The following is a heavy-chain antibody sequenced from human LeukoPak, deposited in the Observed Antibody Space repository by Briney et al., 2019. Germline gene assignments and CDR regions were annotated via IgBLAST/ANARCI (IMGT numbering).Heavy chain of an antibody. CDR1: GFTFSRYA. J-gene: IGHJ4*02. CDR2: ISGSGGST. V-gene: IGHV3-23*01. Sequence: GGSLRLSCAVSGFTFSRYAMSWVRQAPGKGLEWVSAISGSGGSTYYATSVKGRFTICRDSSKNTLYLQMNSLRAEDTAVYYCAKYTPANYYGSGSIFDYWGQGVLVTVSS. D-gene: IGHD3-10*01. CDR3: AKYTPANYYGSGSIFDY.